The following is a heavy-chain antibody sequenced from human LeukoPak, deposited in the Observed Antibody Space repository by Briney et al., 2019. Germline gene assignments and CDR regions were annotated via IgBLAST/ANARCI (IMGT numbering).Heavy chain of an antibody. CDR1: GYSFTSYW. CDR3: ARHLSVGYSSSPSDC. J-gene: IGHJ4*02. V-gene: IGHV5-51*01. Sequence: GESLQISCKGSGYSFTSYWVGWVRQMPGKGLEWMGIIYPGDSDTRYSPSFQGQVTISADKSISTAYLQWSSLKASDTAMYYCARHLSVGYSSSPSDCWGQGTLVTVSS. CDR2: IYPGDSDT. D-gene: IGHD6-6*01.